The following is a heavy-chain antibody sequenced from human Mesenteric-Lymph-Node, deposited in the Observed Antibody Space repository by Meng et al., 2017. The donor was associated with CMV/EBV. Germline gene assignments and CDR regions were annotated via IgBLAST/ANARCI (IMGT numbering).Heavy chain of an antibody. Sequence: GSLRLSCTVSGGSISSSSYYWGWIRQPPGKGLEWIGSIYYSGRTYYNPSLKSRVTISVDTSKNQFSLKLSSVTAADTAVYYCARESMVRGKDYWGQGTLVTVSS. J-gene: IGHJ4*02. CDR3: ARESMVRGKDY. V-gene: IGHV4-39*07. CDR2: IYYSGRT. CDR1: GGSISSSSYY. D-gene: IGHD3-10*01.